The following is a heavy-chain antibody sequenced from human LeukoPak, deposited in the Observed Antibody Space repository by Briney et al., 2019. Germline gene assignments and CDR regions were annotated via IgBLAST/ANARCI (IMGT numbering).Heavy chain of an antibody. CDR2: IYSSGST. V-gene: IGHV4-4*07. CDR1: GGSINSYY. J-gene: IGHJ4*02. D-gene: IGHD4-23*01. Sequence: SETLSLTCTVSGGSINSYYWSWIRQPAGKGLAWIWRIYSSGSTNYNPSLKNRVSMSVDTSKNQFSLKLTSVTAADTAVDYCARGGKATVVTMWGQGILVTVSS. CDR3: ARGGKATVVTM.